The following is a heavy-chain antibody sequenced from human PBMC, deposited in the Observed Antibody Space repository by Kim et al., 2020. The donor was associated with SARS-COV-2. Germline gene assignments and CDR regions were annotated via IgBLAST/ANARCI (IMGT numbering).Heavy chain of an antibody. CDR1: GFTFGDYA. CDR3: AKDHKLRFLEWLSFGGYFDY. D-gene: IGHD3-3*01. CDR2: ISWNSGSI. J-gene: IGHJ4*02. V-gene: IGHV3-9*01. Sequence: GGSLRLSCAASGFTFGDYAMHWVRQAPGKGLEWVSGISWNSGSIGYADSVKGRFTISRDNAKNSLYLQMNSLRDEDTALYYCAKDHKLRFLEWLSFGGYFDYWGQGTLVTVSS.